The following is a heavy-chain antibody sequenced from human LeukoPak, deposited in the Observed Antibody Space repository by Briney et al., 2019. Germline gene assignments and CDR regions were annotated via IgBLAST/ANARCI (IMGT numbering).Heavy chain of an antibody. Sequence: GGSLRLSCAASGFAFDDYAVHWVRQAPGKGLEWVSLMRGDGITTYYADSVKGRFTISIDNSKNSLYLQMNSLRIEDTALYYCAKGRGYSGNAADSWGQGTLVTVSS. CDR3: AKGRGYSGNAADS. J-gene: IGHJ5*01. CDR2: MRGDGITT. CDR1: GFAFDDYA. V-gene: IGHV3-43*02. D-gene: IGHD5-12*01.